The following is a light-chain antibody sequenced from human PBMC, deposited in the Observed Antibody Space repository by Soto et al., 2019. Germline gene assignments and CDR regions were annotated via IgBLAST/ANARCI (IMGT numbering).Light chain of an antibody. J-gene: IGLJ1*01. V-gene: IGLV2-14*01. CDR3: SSYTRSSTPLV. Sequence: QSVLTQPASVSGSPGQSITISCTGTSSDVGGYNYVSWYQQHPGKAPKLMIYEVSNRPSGVSNRFSGSKPGNTASLTISGIQAEEEAHYYCSSYTRSSTPLVFGTGTKVTV. CDR2: EVS. CDR1: SSDVGGYNY.